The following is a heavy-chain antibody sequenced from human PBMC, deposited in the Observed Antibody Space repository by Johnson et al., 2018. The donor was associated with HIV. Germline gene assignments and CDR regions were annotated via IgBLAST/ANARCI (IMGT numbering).Heavy chain of an antibody. Sequence: QVQLVESGGGLVKPGGSLRLSCVASGFSFGDCYMSWIRQAPGKGLEWISDINTSGTTVHYSDSVKGRFAISRDNAKNSLYLQMSSLRAEDTAVYYCTSTARITIFGVVITQPDAFDIWGQGTMVTVSS. CDR3: TSTARITIFGVVITQPDAFDI. CDR2: INTSGTTV. V-gene: IGHV3-11*01. D-gene: IGHD3-3*01. CDR1: GFSFGDCY. J-gene: IGHJ3*02.